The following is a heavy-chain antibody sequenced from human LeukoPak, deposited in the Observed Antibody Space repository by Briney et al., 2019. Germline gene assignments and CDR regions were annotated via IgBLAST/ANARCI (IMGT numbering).Heavy chain of an antibody. CDR3: ARDSRSDYYGSGSYNAFDI. Sequence: PSGTLSLTCAVSGGTISSSNWWSWVRQPPGKGLEWIGDIYQSGSTNYKPSLKSRVTISVDKSKNQLSLKLSSVTAADTAVYYCARDSRSDYYGSGSYNAFDIWGQGTMVTVSS. J-gene: IGHJ3*02. CDR2: IYQSGST. CDR1: GGTISSSNW. V-gene: IGHV4-4*02. D-gene: IGHD3-10*01.